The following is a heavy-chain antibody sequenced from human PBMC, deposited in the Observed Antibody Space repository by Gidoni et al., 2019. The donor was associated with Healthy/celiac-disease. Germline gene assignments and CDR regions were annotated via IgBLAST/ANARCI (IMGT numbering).Heavy chain of an antibody. J-gene: IGHJ4*02. V-gene: IGHV3-23*01. CDR3: AKDFYDFWSGYSLY. Sequence: EVQLLESGGGLVQPGGSLRLSCAASGFPFSSYAMSWVRQAPGKGLEWVSAISGSGGSTYYADSVKGRFTISRDNSKNTLYLQMNSLRAEDTAVYYCAKDFYDFWSGYSLYWGQGTLVTVSS. D-gene: IGHD3-3*01. CDR2: ISGSGGST. CDR1: GFPFSSYA.